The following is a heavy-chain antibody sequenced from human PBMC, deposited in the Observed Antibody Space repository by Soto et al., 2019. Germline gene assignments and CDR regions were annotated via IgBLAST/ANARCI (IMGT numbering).Heavy chain of an antibody. CDR3: APAHSSGYYYYYYYMDV. CDR2: ISSSSSYI. Sequence: EVQLVESGGGLVKPGGSLRLSCAASGFTFSSYSMNWVRQAPGKGLEWVSSISSSSSYIYYADSVKGRFTISRDNAKNSLYLQMNSLRAEDTAVYYCAPAHSSGYYYYYYYMDVWGKGTTVTVSS. CDR1: GFTFSSYS. J-gene: IGHJ6*03. D-gene: IGHD6-19*01. V-gene: IGHV3-21*01.